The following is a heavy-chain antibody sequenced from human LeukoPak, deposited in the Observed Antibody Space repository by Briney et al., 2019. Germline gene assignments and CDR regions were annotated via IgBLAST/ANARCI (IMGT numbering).Heavy chain of an antibody. CDR3: ARERALDF. Sequence: GGSLRLPCAAPGFTFSSYGMHWVRQAPGKGLEWVAFIRYDGSNKYYADSVKGRFTISRDNSKNTLYLQMNSLRAEDTAVYYCARERALDFWGQGTMVTVSS. CDR2: IRYDGSNK. J-gene: IGHJ3*01. CDR1: GFTFSSYG. V-gene: IGHV3-30*02.